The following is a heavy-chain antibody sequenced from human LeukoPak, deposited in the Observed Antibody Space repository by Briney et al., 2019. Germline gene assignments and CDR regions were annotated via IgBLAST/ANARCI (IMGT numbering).Heavy chain of an antibody. CDR3: ASSYSSGWYGSLDYFDY. V-gene: IGHV3-21*01. Sequence: GGSLRLSCAASGFTFSRYSMSWVRQAPGKGLEWVSSISSSSSYIYYADSVKGRFTISRDNAKNSLYLQMNSLRAEDTAVYYCASSYSSGWYGSLDYFDYWGQGTLVTVSS. CDR1: GFTFSRYS. J-gene: IGHJ4*02. D-gene: IGHD6-19*01. CDR2: ISSSSSYI.